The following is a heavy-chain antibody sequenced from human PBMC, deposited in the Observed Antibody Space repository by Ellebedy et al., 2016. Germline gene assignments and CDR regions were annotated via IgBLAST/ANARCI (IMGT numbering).Heavy chain of an antibody. CDR3: ARDLGKRDGYYDRVGQHSFDY. Sequence: GGSLRLSXAASGFTFSDYYMTWIRQAPGKGLEWISYLTNSGDTTYYADSVKGRFTLSRDNAKNSVYLQLNSLRVEDTAGYYGARDLGKRDGYYDRVGQHSFDYWGQGTFVTVSS. CDR1: GFTFSDYY. V-gene: IGHV3-11*01. J-gene: IGHJ4*02. CDR2: LTNSGDTT. D-gene: IGHD3-22*01.